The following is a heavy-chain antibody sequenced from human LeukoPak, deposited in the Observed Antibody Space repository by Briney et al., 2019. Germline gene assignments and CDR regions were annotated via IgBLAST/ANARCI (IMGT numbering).Heavy chain of an antibody. D-gene: IGHD3-22*01. CDR3: SRRDIDYYDIPFND. CDR1: GRTFGDYA. CDR2: IRGRAYEGTT. J-gene: IGHJ4*02. V-gene: IGHV3-49*03. Sequence: GGSLRLSCTVSGRTFGDYAMSWFRQAPGKGLEWVGFIRGRAYEGTTEYAASVKGRFTMSRDDSKSIAYLQMNSLKTEDTAIYYCSRRDIDYYDIPFNDWGQGTLVTVSS.